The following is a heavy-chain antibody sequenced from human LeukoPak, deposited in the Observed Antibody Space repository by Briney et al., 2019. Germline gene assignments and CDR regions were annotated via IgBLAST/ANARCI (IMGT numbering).Heavy chain of an antibody. CDR2: INHSGST. J-gene: IGHJ4*02. Sequence: PSETLSLTCAVYGGSFSGYYWSWIRQPPGKGLEWIGEINHSGSTNYNPSLKSRVTIPVDTSKNQFSLELSSVTAADTAVYYCARVGFGNTPHPIDYWGQGTLVTVSS. CDR3: ARVGFGNTPHPIDY. V-gene: IGHV4-34*01. D-gene: IGHD4-23*01. CDR1: GGSFSGYY.